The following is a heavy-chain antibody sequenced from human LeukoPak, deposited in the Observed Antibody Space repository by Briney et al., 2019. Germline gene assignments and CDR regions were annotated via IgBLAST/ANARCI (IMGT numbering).Heavy chain of an antibody. J-gene: IGHJ4*02. D-gene: IGHD3-16*01. CDR2: ISGSGGSI. V-gene: IGHV3-48*03. CDR1: GFT. CDR3: SRGRLFGDY. Sequence: PGGSLRLSCAASGFTMSWVRQAPGKGLEWVSYISGSGGSIYYTDSVKGRFTISRDNAKNSLFLQMNSLRAEDTAVYYCSRGRLFGDYWGQGALVTVSS.